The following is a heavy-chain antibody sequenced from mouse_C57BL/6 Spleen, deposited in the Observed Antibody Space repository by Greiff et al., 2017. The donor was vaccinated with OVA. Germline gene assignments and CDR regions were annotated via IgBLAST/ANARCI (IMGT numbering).Heavy chain of an antibody. D-gene: IGHD2-3*01. V-gene: IGHV5-17*01. J-gene: IGHJ4*01. CDR1: GFTFSDYG. CDR2: ISSGSSTI. Sequence: DVQLQESGGGLVKPGGSLKLSCAASGFTFSDYGMHWVRQAPETGLEWVAYISSGSSTIYYADTVKGRFTISRDNAKNTLFLQMTSLRSEDTAMYYCARPDGYYDAMDYWGQGTSVTVSS. CDR3: ARPDGYYDAMDY.